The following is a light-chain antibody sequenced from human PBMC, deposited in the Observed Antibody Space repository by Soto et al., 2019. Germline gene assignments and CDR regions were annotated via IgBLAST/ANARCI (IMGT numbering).Light chain of an antibody. Sequence: DIQITQSPSSISASVGDIVTITCRSSQAISNYLAWFQQKPGQVPKRLIYAASTLQSGVPSRLSGSGSGTEFSLTISSLKPEDFATYYCQQSYSTITFGQGTRLEIK. CDR1: QAISNY. V-gene: IGKV1-17*03. CDR3: QQSYSTIT. J-gene: IGKJ5*01. CDR2: AAS.